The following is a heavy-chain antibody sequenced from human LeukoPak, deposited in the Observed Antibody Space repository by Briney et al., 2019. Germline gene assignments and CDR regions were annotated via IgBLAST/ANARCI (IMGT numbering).Heavy chain of an antibody. CDR2: IYHSGTT. D-gene: IGHD5/OR15-5a*01. J-gene: IGHJ3*01. CDR3: ARVKLNSVGAFDF. V-gene: IGHV4-30-2*01. Sequence: PSETLSFTCAVSGGSISSVGYSWSWIRQPPGKGLEYIGNIYHSGTTYYNPSLKSRVTISADRSKNQFSLKLRSVTAADTAVYFCARVKLNSVGAFDFWGQGTMVTVSS. CDR1: GGSISSVGYS.